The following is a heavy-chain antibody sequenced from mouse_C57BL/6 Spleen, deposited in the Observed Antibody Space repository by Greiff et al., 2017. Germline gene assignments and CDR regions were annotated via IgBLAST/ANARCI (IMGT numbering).Heavy chain of an antibody. D-gene: IGHD1-1*01. CDR1: GYAFSSSW. CDR2: IYPGDGDT. CDR3: ARSLLLRGYFDV. Sequence: QVQLKESGPELVKPGASVKISCKASGYAFSSSWMNWVKQRPGKGLEWIGRIYPGDGDTNYNGKFKGKATLTADKSSSTAYMQLSSLTSEDSAVHFCARSLLLRGYFDVWGTGTTVTVSS. V-gene: IGHV1-82*01. J-gene: IGHJ1*03.